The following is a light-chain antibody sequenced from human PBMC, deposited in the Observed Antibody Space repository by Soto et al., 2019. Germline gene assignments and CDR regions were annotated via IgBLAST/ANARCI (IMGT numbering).Light chain of an antibody. CDR3: SSYTSSSTPYV. Sequence: QSVLTQPASVSGSPGQSITISCTGTSSDVGGYDYVSWYQQHPGTAPRLIIYEVSNRPSGVSNRFSGSKSGNTASLTISGLQAEDEADYCCSSYTSSSTPYVFGTGTKVTVL. CDR1: SSDVGGYDY. J-gene: IGLJ1*01. CDR2: EVS. V-gene: IGLV2-14*01.